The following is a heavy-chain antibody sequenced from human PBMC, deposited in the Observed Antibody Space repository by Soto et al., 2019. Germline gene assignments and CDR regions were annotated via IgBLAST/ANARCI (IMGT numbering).Heavy chain of an antibody. CDR1: GFIFDEYA. CDR2: IRSKVYGATT. J-gene: IGHJ6*02. D-gene: IGHD3-22*01. Sequence: GGSLRLSCTASGFIFDEYAMTWVRQAPGKGLEWVGFIRSKVYGATTEYAASVKGRFTISRDDSKTIAYLHMNSLKTEDTAVYFCSRLDYYDRSGSYSGMDVWGQGTTVTVSS. V-gene: IGHV3-49*04. CDR3: SRLDYYDRSGSYSGMDV.